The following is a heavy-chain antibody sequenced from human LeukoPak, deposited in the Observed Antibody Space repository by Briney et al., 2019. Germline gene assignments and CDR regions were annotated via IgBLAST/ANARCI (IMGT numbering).Heavy chain of an antibody. J-gene: IGHJ4*02. V-gene: IGHV4-39*07. CDR2: IYYSGST. CDR1: GGSISSSSYY. D-gene: IGHD3-3*01. Sequence: SETLSLTCTVSGGSISSSSYYWGWIRQPPGKGLEWIGSIYYSGSTYYNPSLKSRVTMSIDTSKNQFSLKLNSVTASDTALYYCARGFWSGSYPYFDYWGQGTLVTVSS. CDR3: ARGFWSGSYPYFDY.